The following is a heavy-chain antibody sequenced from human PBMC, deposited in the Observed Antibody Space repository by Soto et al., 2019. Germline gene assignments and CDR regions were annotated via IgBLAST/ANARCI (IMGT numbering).Heavy chain of an antibody. CDR1: GFTFSSYA. V-gene: IGHV3-23*01. D-gene: IGHD3-16*01. J-gene: IGHJ3*01. CDR2: ISGSGGST. CDR3: AEERSPTAPDGGDF. Sequence: EVQLLESGGGLVQPGGSLRLSCAASGFTFSSYAMSWVRQAPGKGLEWVSAISGSGGSTYYADSVKGRFTISSGNSKNTVCLKIDSLGAEDTAVYYCAEERSPTAPDGGDFWGQGTMVTVSS.